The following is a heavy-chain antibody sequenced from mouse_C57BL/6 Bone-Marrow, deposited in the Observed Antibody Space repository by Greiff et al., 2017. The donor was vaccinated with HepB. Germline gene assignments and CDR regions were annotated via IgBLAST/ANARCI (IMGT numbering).Heavy chain of an antibody. Sequence: EVQVVESGGDLVKPGGSLKLSCAASGFTFSSYGMSWVRQTPDKRLEWVATISSGGSYTYYPDSVKGRFTISRDNAKNTLYLQMSSRKSEDTAMYYGARGAGGDYWGQGTTLTVSS. CDR3: ARGAGGDY. J-gene: IGHJ2*01. CDR1: GFTFSSYG. V-gene: IGHV5-6*01. CDR2: ISSGGSYT.